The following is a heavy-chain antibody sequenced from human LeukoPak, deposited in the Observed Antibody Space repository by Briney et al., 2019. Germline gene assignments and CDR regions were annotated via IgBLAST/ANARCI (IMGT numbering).Heavy chain of an antibody. D-gene: IGHD4-17*01. CDR2: INHSGST. V-gene: IGHV4-34*01. J-gene: IGHJ6*03. CDR3: ARVTTVTRGVYYYYMDV. CDR1: GGSFSGYY. Sequence: WESLSLTCAVYGGSFSGYYWSWIRQPPGKGLEWIGEINHSGSTNYNPSLKSRVTISVDTSKNQFSLKLSSVTAADTAVYYCARVTTVTRGVYYYYMDVWGKGTTATVSS.